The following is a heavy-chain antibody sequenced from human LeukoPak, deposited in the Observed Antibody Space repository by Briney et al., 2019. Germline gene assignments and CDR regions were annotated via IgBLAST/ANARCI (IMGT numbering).Heavy chain of an antibody. CDR3: ARGVAGTRDY. J-gene: IGHJ4*02. CDR1: GFTFSSYW. Sequence: GRSLRLSCAAPGFTFSSYWMSWVSKAPGKGLKWVANIKQDGSEKYYVDSVKGRFTISRDNAKNSLYLQMNSLRAEDTAVYYCARGVAGTRDYWGQGTLVTVSS. V-gene: IGHV3-7*05. D-gene: IGHD6-19*01. CDR2: IKQDGSEK.